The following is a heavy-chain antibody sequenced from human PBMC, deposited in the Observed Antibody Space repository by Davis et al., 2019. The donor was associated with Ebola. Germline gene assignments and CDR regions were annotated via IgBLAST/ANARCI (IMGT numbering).Heavy chain of an antibody. CDR2: IRYDGSNK. CDR3: ARGLRYFDWFMDV. V-gene: IGHV3-30*02. Sequence: GESLKISCAASGFTFSSYGMHWVRQAPGKGLEWVAFIRYDGSNKYYADSVKGRFTISRDNSKNTLYLQMNSLRAEDTAVYYCARGLRYFDWFMDVWGQGTTVTVSS. CDR1: GFTFSSYG. J-gene: IGHJ6*02. D-gene: IGHD3-9*01.